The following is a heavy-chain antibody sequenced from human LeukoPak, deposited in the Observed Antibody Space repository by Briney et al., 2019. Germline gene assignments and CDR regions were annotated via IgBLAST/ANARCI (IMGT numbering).Heavy chain of an antibody. CDR3: ASRPVNIAIDY. Sequence: SETLSLTCAVYGGSFSGYYWSWIRQPPGKGLEWIGEINHSGSTNYNPSLKSRVTISVDTSKNQFSLKLSSVTAADTAVYYCASRPVNIAIDYWGQGTLVTVSS. CDR1: GGSFSGYY. CDR2: INHSGST. D-gene: IGHD5-12*01. V-gene: IGHV4-34*01. J-gene: IGHJ4*02.